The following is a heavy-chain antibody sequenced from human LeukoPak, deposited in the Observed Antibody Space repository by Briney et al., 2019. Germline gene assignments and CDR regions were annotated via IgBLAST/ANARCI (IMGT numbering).Heavy chain of an antibody. Sequence: RRASVKVSCKASGGTFSSYAISWVRQAPGQGLEWMGWISAYNGNTNYAQKLQGRVTMTTDTSTSTAYMELRSLRSDDTAVYYCARDQYYDSKGWFDPWGQGTLVTVSS. CDR2: ISAYNGNT. CDR1: GGTFSSYA. V-gene: IGHV1-18*01. CDR3: ARDQYYDSKGWFDP. J-gene: IGHJ5*02. D-gene: IGHD3-22*01.